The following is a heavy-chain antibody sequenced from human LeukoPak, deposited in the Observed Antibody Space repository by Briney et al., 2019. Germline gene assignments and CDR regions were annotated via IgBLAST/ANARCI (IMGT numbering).Heavy chain of an antibody. CDR3: GRRGSTSWYVY. V-gene: IGHV3-7*01. D-gene: IGHD6-13*01. J-gene: IGHJ4*02. Sequence: GGSLSLSCASSRFTFSSYWMSWVRPPPAKGLEWVASIKQEGSEKYYVDSVKGPFTNSRDNAKNSVYLQMTSLRAEDTAVYYCGRRGSTSWYVYWGQGTLVTVSS. CDR1: RFTFSSYW. CDR2: IKQEGSEK.